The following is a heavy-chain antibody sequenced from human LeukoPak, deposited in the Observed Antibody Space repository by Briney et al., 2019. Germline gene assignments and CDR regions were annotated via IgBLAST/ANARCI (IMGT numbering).Heavy chain of an antibody. CDR3: ARDGQRSSPVRNWFDP. Sequence: ASVKVSCKASGGTFSSYAISWVRQAPGQGLEWMGRIIPIFGTANYAQKFQGRVTITTDESTSTAYMELSSLRSEDTAVYYCARDGQRSSPVRNWFDPWGQGTLVTVSS. D-gene: IGHD5/OR15-5a*01. V-gene: IGHV1-69*05. CDR1: GGTFSSYA. CDR2: IIPIFGTA. J-gene: IGHJ5*02.